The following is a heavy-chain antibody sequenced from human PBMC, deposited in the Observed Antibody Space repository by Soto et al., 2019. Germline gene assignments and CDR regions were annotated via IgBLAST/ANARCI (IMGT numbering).Heavy chain of an antibody. Sequence: QVQLVQSGAEVKKPGSSVKVSCKASGGSSKNYAISWVRQAPGQGLEWMGGIIPISGTADYAQKFQGRLTIIADKSTNTAYMELSSLRSEDTAVYYCARDMTVFTVPYFDYWGQGTLVTVSS. CDR1: GGSSKNYA. D-gene: IGHD2-21*02. J-gene: IGHJ4*02. CDR2: IIPISGTA. V-gene: IGHV1-69*06. CDR3: ARDMTVFTVPYFDY.